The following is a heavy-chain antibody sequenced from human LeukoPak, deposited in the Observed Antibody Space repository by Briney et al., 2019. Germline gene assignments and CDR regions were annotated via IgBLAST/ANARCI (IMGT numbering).Heavy chain of an antibody. D-gene: IGHD3-10*01. CDR1: GYTFTSYD. V-gene: IGHV1-8*01. J-gene: IGHJ4*02. CDR2: MNPDTGNT. CDR3: ARDSGERGSGSYLIAY. Sequence: GSVKVSCKASGYTFTSYDINWVRQATGQGLEWMGWMNPDTGNTGYAQKFQGRVTMTRNTSISTAYMELSSLRSEDTAVYYCARDSGERGSGSYLIAYWGQGTLVTVSS.